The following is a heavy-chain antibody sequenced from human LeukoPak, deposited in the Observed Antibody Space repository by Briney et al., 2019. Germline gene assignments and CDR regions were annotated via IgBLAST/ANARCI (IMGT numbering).Heavy chain of an antibody. CDR2: IIPIFGTA. V-gene: IGHV1-69*13. D-gene: IGHD3-9*01. Sequence: SVKVSCKASGCTFTGYYMHWVRQAPGQGLEWMGGIIPIFGTANYAQKFQGRVTITADESTSTAYMELSSLRSEDTAVYYCASPGRYYDILTGNYYFDYWGQGTLVTVSS. CDR1: GCTFTGYY. CDR3: ASPGRYYDILTGNYYFDY. J-gene: IGHJ4*02.